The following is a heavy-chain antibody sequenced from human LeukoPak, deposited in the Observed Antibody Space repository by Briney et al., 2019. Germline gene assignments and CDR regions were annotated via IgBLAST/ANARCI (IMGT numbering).Heavy chain of an antibody. J-gene: IGHJ4*02. CDR1: GFIFNSYW. Sequence: GGSLRLSCAASGFIFNSYWMTWVRQTPGKGLEWVANINQDGSEKHYVDSVEGRFTISRDNAKNSLYLQLNSLRAEDTGFYYCGRGYARGFWGQGTLVTVSS. D-gene: IGHD2-2*01. CDR3: GRGYARGF. V-gene: IGHV3-7*01. CDR2: INQDGSEK.